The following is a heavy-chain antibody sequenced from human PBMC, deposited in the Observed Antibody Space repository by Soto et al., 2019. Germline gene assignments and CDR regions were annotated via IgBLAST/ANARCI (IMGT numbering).Heavy chain of an antibody. CDR1: GFTFSNYW. CDR3: ARDVVYVMDV. J-gene: IGHJ6*02. CDR2: INGDGSST. Sequence: QPGGSLRLSCAASGFTFSNYWVHWVRQVPGKGLVWVSRINGDGSSTSYADSVKGRFTISRDNAKNTLYLQMNSLRAEDTAVYYCARDVVYVMDVWGQGTTVTVS. V-gene: IGHV3-74*01. D-gene: IGHD2-15*01.